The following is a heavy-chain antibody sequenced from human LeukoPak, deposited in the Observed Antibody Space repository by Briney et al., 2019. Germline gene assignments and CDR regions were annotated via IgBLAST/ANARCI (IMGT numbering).Heavy chain of an antibody. D-gene: IGHD3-10*01. Sequence: GGSLRLSCAASGFTFSSYGMHWVRQAPGKGLEWVAFIRYDGSNKYYADSVKGRFTISRDNSKNTLYLQMNSLRAEDTAVYYCAKVETKYYYGSGSNHAFDVWGQGTMVTVSS. CDR2: IRYDGSNK. CDR3: AKVETKYYYGSGSNHAFDV. CDR1: GFTFSSYG. J-gene: IGHJ3*01. V-gene: IGHV3-30*02.